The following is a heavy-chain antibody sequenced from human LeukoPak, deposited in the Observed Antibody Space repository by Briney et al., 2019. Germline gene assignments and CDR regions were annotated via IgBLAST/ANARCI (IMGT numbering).Heavy chain of an antibody. CDR3: ARDTGGRGRLDAFDI. CDR1: GGSISSSNW. D-gene: IGHD3-10*01. Sequence: SETLSLTCAVSGGSISSSNWWIWVRQPPGKGLEWIGEIYHTGSTNYNPSLKSRVTISVDKSKNQFSLKLNSVTAADTAMYYCARDTGGRGRLDAFDIWGQGTMVTVSS. J-gene: IGHJ3*02. CDR2: IYHTGST. V-gene: IGHV4-4*02.